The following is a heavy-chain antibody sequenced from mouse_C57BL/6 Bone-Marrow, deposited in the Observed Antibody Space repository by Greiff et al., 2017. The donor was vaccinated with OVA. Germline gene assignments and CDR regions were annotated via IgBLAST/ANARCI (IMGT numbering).Heavy chain of an antibody. V-gene: IGHV1-54*01. Sequence: QVQLQQSGAELVRPGTSVKVSCKASGYAFTNYLIEWVQQRPGQGLEWIGVINPGSGGTNYNGKFKGKATLTADKSSSTAYMQLSSLTSEDSAVYFCARKADYWGQGTTLTVSS. CDR3: ARKADY. CDR2: INPGSGGT. CDR1: GYAFTNYL. J-gene: IGHJ2*01.